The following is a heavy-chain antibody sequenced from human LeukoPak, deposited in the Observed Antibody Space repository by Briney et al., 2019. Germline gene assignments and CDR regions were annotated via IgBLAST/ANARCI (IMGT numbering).Heavy chain of an antibody. CDR3: ARKSTGMDV. D-gene: IGHD2-2*01. J-gene: IGHJ6*02. CDR1: GYRFTTYW. CDR2: IYPGDSDT. Sequence: GESLKISCKGSGYRFTTYWIAWVRPMPGKGLEWLGIIYPGDSDTRYSPSFQGQVTISADKSISTAYLQWSSLKASDSAIYYCARKSTGMDVWGQGTTVTVSS. V-gene: IGHV5-51*01.